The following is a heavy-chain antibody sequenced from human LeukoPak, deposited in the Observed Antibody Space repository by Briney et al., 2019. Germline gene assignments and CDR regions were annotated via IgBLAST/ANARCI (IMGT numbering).Heavy chain of an antibody. CDR2: FNPSGGRT. J-gene: IGHJ5*02. CDR1: GYTFTSYY. CDR3: ARDRASSSWEGWFDP. Sequence: ASVKVSCKASGYTFTSYYIHWVRQAPGQGLEWMGIFNPSGGRTTYAQKFQGRVTITADESTSTAYMELSSLRSEDTAVYYCARDRASSSWEGWFDPWGQGTLVTVSS. D-gene: IGHD6-13*01. V-gene: IGHV1-46*01.